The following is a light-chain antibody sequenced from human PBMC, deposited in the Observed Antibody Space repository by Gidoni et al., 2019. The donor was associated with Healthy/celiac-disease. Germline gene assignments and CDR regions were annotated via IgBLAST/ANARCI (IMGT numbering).Light chain of an antibody. Sequence: QSALTQPASVSGSPGQSLTISCTGTSSDVGSYNLVSVYQQPPGKAPKLMIYEVSKRPSGVSNRFSGSKSGNTASLTISGLQAEDEADYYCCSYAGSSTLVFGGGTKLTVL. CDR2: EVS. J-gene: IGLJ2*01. V-gene: IGLV2-23*02. CDR1: SSDVGSYNL. CDR3: CSYAGSSTLV.